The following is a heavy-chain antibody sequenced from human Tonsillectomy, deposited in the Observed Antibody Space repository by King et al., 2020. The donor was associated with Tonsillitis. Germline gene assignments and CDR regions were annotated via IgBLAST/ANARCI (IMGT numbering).Heavy chain of an antibody. J-gene: IGHJ3*02. CDR1: GGSISSGAYY. V-gene: IGHV4-31*03. CDR3: ARGEYNWNYNDVFVI. Sequence: QLQESGPGLVKPSQTLSLTCTVSGGSISSGAYYWNWIRQHPGKGLEWIGYIYYSGNTYYTPSLRSRVTISVNASKNQFSLKLSSVTAADTAVYYCARGEYNWNYNDVFVIWGQGTMVTVSS. CDR2: IYYSGNT. D-gene: IGHD1-7*01.